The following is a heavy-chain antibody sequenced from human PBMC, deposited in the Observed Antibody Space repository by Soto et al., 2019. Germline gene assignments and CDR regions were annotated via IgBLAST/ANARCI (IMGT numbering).Heavy chain of an antibody. J-gene: IGHJ4*02. CDR2: RSGSSSTT. CDR3: AKNQERELPRVIDF. CDR1: GLTFSNYA. D-gene: IGHD1-7*01. V-gene: IGHV3-23*01. Sequence: PGGSLRLSCATSGLTFSNYAMSWVRQAPGGGLEWVSSRSGSSSTTYYADSVRGRFTISRDRSKNTLYLQMSSLRAEDTALYYCAKNQERELPRVIDFWGQGTLFTVSS.